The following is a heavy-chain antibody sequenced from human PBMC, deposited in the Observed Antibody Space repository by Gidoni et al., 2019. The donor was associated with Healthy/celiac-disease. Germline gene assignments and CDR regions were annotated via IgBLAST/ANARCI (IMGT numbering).Heavy chain of an antibody. V-gene: IGHV3-66*01. D-gene: IGHD2-2*01. CDR1: GFTVSSNY. J-gene: IGHJ5*02. Sequence: EVQLVESGGGLVQPGGSLRLSCAASGFTVSSNYMSWVRQAPGKGLEWVSVIYSGGSIYYAASVKGRFTISRDNSKNTLYLQMNSLRAEDTAVYYCARGGGVVPAAMWGNWFDPWGQGTLVTVSS. CDR2: IYSGGSI. CDR3: ARGGGVVPAAMWGNWFDP.